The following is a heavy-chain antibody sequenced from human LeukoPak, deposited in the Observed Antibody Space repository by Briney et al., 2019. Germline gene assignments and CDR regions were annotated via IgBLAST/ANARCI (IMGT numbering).Heavy chain of an antibody. J-gene: IGHJ5*02. V-gene: IGHV4-34*01. D-gene: IGHD2-2*01. CDR3: ARTSCSSTSCYWGDWFDP. CDR2: INHSEST. CDR1: GGSFSGYY. Sequence: SETLSLTCAVYGGSFSGYYWSWIRQRPGKGLEWIGEINHSESTNYNPSLKNRVTISVDTSKNQFSLKLSSVTAADTAVYYCARTSCSSTSCYWGDWFDPWGQGTLVTVSS.